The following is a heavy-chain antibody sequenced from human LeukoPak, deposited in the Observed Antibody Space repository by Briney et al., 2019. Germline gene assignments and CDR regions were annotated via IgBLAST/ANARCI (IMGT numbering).Heavy chain of an antibody. CDR2: IISNGGIT. V-gene: IGHV3-23*01. J-gene: IGHJ4*02. D-gene: IGHD6-13*01. CDR3: ARGLQGSSWTYFDY. Sequence: PGGSLRLSCAASGFTFSNYAMSWVRQAPGKGLEWVSSIISNGGITYYADSVKGRFTVSRDNSKNTLYLQMNSLRAEDTAVYYCARGLQGSSWTYFDYWGQGTLVTVSS. CDR1: GFTFSNYA.